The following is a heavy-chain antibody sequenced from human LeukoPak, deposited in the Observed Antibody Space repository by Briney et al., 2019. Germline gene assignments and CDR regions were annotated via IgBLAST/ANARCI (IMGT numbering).Heavy chain of an antibody. Sequence: KAGGSLRLSCAASGFTFSSYSMNWVRQAPGKGLEWVSSISSSSSYIYYADSVKGRFTISRDNAKNSLYLQMNSLRAEDTAVYYCARVSAEAFDIWGQGTMVTVSS. CDR2: ISSSSSYI. CDR1: GFTFSSYS. CDR3: ARVSAEAFDI. J-gene: IGHJ3*02. V-gene: IGHV3-21*01.